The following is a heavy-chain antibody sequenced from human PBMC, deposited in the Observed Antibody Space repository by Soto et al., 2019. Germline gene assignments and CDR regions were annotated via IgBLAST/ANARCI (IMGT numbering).Heavy chain of an antibody. CDR2: ISSSSRHI. CDR3: IPGESSGWSPDGFHI. CDR1: GFTFNSYS. Sequence: EVQLVESGGGLGEPGGSLRLSCAASGFTFNSYSMNWVRQAPGKGLEWVSSISSSSRHIYYVDSVKGRFTISRDNAKNAVFLQMTSLTVEDAAVYYCIPGESSGWSPDGFHIWGQGTIVTVSS. V-gene: IGHV3-21*02. J-gene: IGHJ3*02. D-gene: IGHD6-19*01.